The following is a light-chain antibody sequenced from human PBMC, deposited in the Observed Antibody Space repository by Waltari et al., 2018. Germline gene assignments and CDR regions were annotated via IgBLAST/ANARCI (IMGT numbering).Light chain of an antibody. Sequence: SYVLIQPPSVSVAPGQPATIPRGGDNFETKSVPWYQCKAGQAPRPVAYDDPDRPAGIPERFSGSTSGSTATLTINNVEAGDEADYYCQVWNSRGDIVVFGGGTKLTVL. CDR2: DDP. CDR3: QVWNSRGDIVV. V-gene: IGLV3-21*02. J-gene: IGLJ2*01. CDR1: NFETKS.